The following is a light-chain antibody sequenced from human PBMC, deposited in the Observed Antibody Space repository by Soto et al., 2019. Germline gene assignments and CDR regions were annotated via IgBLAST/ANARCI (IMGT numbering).Light chain of an antibody. V-gene: IGLV2-8*01. Sequence: QSVLTQPPSASGSPGQSVTISCTGTSSDVGGYNFVSWYQQHPGTAPKLMIYEVNKRPSGVPNRFSGSKSGSTASLTVSGLQADDEANYYCSSYAGSNNFVFGGGTKVTVL. CDR2: EVN. CDR1: SSDVGGYNF. J-gene: IGLJ3*02. CDR3: SSYAGSNNFV.